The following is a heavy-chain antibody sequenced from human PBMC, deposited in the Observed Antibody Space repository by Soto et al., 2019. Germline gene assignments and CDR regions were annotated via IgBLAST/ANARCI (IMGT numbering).Heavy chain of an antibody. CDR3: ASTPHFDY. CDR2: IYYSGST. J-gene: IGHJ4*02. CDR1: GCSISSYY. Sequence: SETLSLXCTVSGCSISSYYWSWIRQPPGKGLEWIGYIYYSGSTNYNPSLKSRVTISVDTSKNQFSLKLSSVTAADTAVYYCASTPHFDYWGQGTLVTVSS. V-gene: IGHV4-59*01.